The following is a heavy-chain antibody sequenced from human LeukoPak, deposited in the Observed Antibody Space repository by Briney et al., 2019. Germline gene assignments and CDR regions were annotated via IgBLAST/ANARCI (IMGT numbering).Heavy chain of an antibody. CDR1: GFTFSSYA. CDR2: ISFNGGST. J-gene: IGHJ6*02. Sequence: SGGSLRLACAASGFTFSSYAMHWVRQAPGKGLEYVSGISFNGGSTYHANSVKGRFTISRDNSKNTLYLQMNSLRAEDTAVYYCAKDSYGMDVWGQGTTVTVYS. CDR3: AKDSYGMDV. V-gene: IGHV3-64*01.